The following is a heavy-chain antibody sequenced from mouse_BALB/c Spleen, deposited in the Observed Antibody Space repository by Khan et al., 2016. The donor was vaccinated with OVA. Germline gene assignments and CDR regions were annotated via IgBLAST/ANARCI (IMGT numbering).Heavy chain of an antibody. CDR1: GFNIKDTY. D-gene: IGHD2-3*01. CDR2: IDPANGNT. J-gene: IGHJ4*01. V-gene: IGHV14-3*02. Sequence: VQLQQPGAELVKPGASVKLSCTASGFNIKDTYMHWVKQRPEQGLEWIGRIDPANGNTQYDPKFQGKATITADTSSNTAYLQLSSLTSEDTASYYCALRGDIYDTYYGYAMDYWGQGTSVTVSS. CDR3: ALRGDIYDTYYGYAMDY.